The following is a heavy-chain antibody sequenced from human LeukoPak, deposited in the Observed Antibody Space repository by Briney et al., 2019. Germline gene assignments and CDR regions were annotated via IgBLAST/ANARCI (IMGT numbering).Heavy chain of an antibody. CDR3: AKGGSTNFYYGDV. J-gene: IGHJ6*02. D-gene: IGHD2/OR15-2a*01. V-gene: IGHV4-59*01. Sequence: SSETLSLTCSVSGASMTMYWTWIRQPPGKGLEWIGDIYDSGSTRYNTSLESRVTISVDTSKNQSSLKLSSVTAADTAVYYCAKGGSTNFYYGDVWGQGTTVTVSS. CDR1: GASMTMY. CDR2: IYDSGST.